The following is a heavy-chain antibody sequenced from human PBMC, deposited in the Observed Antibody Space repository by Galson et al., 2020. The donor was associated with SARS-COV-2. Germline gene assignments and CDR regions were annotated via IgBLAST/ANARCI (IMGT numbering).Heavy chain of an antibody. J-gene: IGHJ6*02. V-gene: IGHV1-2*02. D-gene: IGHD3-9*01. CDR1: GYTFTGYY. Sequence: GESLKISCKASGYTFTGYYMHWVRQAPGQGLEWMGWINPNSGGTNYAQKFQGRVTMTRDTSISTAYMELSRLRSDDTAVYYCARYRPFKYYDILTGSADYGMDVWGQGTTVTVSS. CDR2: INPNSGGT. CDR3: ARYRPFKYYDILTGSADYGMDV.